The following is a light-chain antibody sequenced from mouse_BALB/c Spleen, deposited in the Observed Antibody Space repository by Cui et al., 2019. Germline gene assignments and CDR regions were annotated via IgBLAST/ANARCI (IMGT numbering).Light chain of an antibody. CDR1: QDINSY. V-gene: IGKV14-111*01. J-gene: IGKJ4*01. CDR2: RAN. CDR3: LQYDEFPFT. Sequence: DIKLTQFPSSMYELLGERVTITCKASQDINSYLSWFQQKPGKSPKTLIYRANRLVDGVPSRFSGSGSGQDYSLTISSLEYEDMGIYYCLQYDEFPFTFGSGTKLEIK.